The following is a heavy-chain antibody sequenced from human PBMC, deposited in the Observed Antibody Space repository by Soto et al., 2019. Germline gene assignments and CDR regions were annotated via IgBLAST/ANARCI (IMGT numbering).Heavy chain of an antibody. CDR2: IATTGETT. J-gene: IGHJ4*01. CDR3: VRHWGG. Sequence: EVQLLESGGGLVQPGGSRGLPFAASGSTLNTIDISWFRQAPGTGLEWVSSIATTGETTFYADSVRGRFTISRDNSKNTLFLQINTLRADDTAIYYCVRHWGGWGHGTLVTVSS. CDR1: GSTLNTID. V-gene: IGHV3-23*01. D-gene: IGHD2-21*01.